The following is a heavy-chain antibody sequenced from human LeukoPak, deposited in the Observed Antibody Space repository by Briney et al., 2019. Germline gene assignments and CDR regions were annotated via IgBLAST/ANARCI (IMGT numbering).Heavy chain of an antibody. J-gene: IGHJ4*02. V-gene: IGHV4-59*01. CDR2: IYYSGST. CDR1: GGSLINYY. Sequence: PSETLSLTCTVSGGSLINYYWSWIRQPPGKGLEWIGYIYYSGSTNYNPSLKSRVTISVDTSKNQFSVKLSYVTAADTAVYYCARVSSRGILDYWGRGTLVTVSS. CDR3: ARVSSRGILDY. D-gene: IGHD2-2*01.